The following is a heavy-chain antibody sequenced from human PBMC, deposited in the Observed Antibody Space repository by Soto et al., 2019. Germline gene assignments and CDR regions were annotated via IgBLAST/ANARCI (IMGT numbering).Heavy chain of an antibody. J-gene: IGHJ4*02. Sequence: SATLSLTCTVSGGSISSNYWSWIRQTPGKGLEWIGYIDYTGSTNYNPSLKSRISFPVDTSKNQFSLNLNSVTAADTAVYYCARYPCTSDACYYFQYWGQGTLVTVSS. D-gene: IGHD2-8*02. CDR1: GGSISSNY. V-gene: IGHV4-59*01. CDR3: ARYPCTSDACYYFQY. CDR2: IDYTGST.